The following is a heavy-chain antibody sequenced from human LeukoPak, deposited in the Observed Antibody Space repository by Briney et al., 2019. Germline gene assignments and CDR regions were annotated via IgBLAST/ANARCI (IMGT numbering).Heavy chain of an antibody. CDR3: ASSYGDYYFDY. D-gene: IGHD4-17*01. CDR2: IYHSGST. J-gene: IGHJ4*02. Sequence: SETLSLTCAVSGGSISSGGYSWSWIRQPPGQGLEWIGYIYHSGSTYYNPSLKSRVTISVDRSKNQFSLKLSSVTAADTAVYYCASSYGDYYFDYWGQGTLVTVSS. V-gene: IGHV4-30-2*01. CDR1: GGSISSGGYS.